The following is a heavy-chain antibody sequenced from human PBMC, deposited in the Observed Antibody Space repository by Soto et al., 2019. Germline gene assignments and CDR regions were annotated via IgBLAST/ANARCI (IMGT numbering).Heavy chain of an antibody. CDR3: ARGLVRGVIITKDYYYYMDV. J-gene: IGHJ6*03. Sequence: QVQLQESGPGLVKPSETLSLTCTVSGGSISSYYWSWIRQPPGKGLEWIGYIYYSESTNYNPSLKRRVTISVHTSKHQFSLKLSSVTAADTDVYYCARGLVRGVIITKDYYYYMDVWGKGTTVTVSS. V-gene: IGHV4-59*01. CDR2: IYYSEST. CDR1: GGSISSYY. D-gene: IGHD3-10*01.